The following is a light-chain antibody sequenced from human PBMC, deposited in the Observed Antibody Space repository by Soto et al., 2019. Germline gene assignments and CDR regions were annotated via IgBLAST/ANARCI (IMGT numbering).Light chain of an antibody. CDR2: EVS. V-gene: IGLV2-14*01. Sequence: QSLLTQPSSVCGSPGQSITISCTGTISDVGGYNYVSWYQQHPGKAPKLIIYEVSNRPSGVSNRFSGYKSGNTASLTISGLQAEDEADYYCSSYTSSTLYVFGTGTKVTV. CDR3: SSYTSSTLYV. CDR1: ISDVGGYNY. J-gene: IGLJ1*01.